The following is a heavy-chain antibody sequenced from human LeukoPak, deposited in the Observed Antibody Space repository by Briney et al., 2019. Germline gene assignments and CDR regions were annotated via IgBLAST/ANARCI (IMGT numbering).Heavy chain of an antibody. Sequence: SETLSLTCTVSGGSISSYYWSWIRQPAGKGLEWIGRIYTSGSTNYNASLRSRVSMSVDTSKNQFSLKLSSVTAADTAVFYCARENSGSYREFDYWGQGTLVTVSS. J-gene: IGHJ4*02. CDR3: ARENSGSYREFDY. CDR1: GGSISSYY. V-gene: IGHV4-4*07. CDR2: IYTSGST. D-gene: IGHD1-26*01.